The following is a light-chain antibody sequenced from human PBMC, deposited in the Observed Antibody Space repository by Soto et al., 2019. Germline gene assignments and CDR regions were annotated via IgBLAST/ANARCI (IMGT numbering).Light chain of an antibody. J-gene: IGLJ3*02. CDR2: SNR. Sequence: QLVLTQPPSASGTPGQRVSISCSRSDSNIGDNAVNWFQQLPGTAPKLLIYSNRQRPSGVPDRFSGSKSGTSASLAISGLQSEDEAVYFCATWDDSLNGRVFGGGTKVTVL. CDR3: ATWDDSLNGRV. CDR1: DSNIGDNA. V-gene: IGLV1-44*01.